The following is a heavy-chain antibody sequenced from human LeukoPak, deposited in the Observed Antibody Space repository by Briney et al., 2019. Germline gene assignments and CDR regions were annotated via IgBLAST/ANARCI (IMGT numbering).Heavy chain of an antibody. CDR3: ARDARRPWGDSQYYYYGMDV. CDR2: ICYSGST. CDR1: GGSISSGDYY. D-gene: IGHD2-21*02. V-gene: IGHV4-30-4*01. J-gene: IGHJ6*02. Sequence: PSETLSLTCTVSGGSISSGDYYWGWIRQPPGKGLEWIVYICYSGSTYYNPSLKSRVTISVDTSKNQFSLKLSSVTAADTAVYYCARDARRPWGDSQYYYYGMDVWGQGTTVTVSS.